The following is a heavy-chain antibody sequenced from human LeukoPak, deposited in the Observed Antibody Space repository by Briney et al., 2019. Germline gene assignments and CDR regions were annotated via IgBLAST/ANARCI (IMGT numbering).Heavy chain of an antibody. CDR1: GFTFSNYG. CDR2: IWYDGSNK. V-gene: IGHV3-33*01. J-gene: IGHJ4*02. D-gene: IGHD3-3*01. CDR3: ARGGFTYFDFWSAYYTADY. Sequence: PGGSLRLSCAASGFTFSNYGMHWVRQAPGKGLEWVAVIWYDGSNKYYADSVKGRFTISRDNSKNTLYLQMNSLRAEDTAVYYCARGGFTYFDFWSAYYTADYWGQGTLGTVSS.